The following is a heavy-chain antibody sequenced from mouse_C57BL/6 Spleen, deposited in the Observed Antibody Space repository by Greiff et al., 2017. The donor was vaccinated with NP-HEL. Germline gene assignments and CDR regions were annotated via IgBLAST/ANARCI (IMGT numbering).Heavy chain of an antibody. CDR1: GFTFTDYY. J-gene: IGHJ1*03. D-gene: IGHD1-1*01. CDR2: IRNKANGYTT. V-gene: IGHV7-3*01. Sequence: EVQLQESGGGLVQPGGSLSLSCAASGFTFTDYYMSWVRQPPGKALEWLGFIRNKANGYTTEYSASVKGRFTISRDNSQSILYLQMNALRAEDSATYYCARCPRYGMYFDVWGTGTTVTVSS. CDR3: ARCPRYGMYFDV.